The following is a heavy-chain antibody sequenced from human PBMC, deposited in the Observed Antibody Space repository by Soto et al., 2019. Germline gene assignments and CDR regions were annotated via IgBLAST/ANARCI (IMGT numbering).Heavy chain of an antibody. J-gene: IGHJ1*01. CDR1: GYTFTSYG. Sequence: QVQLVQSGAEVKKPGASVMVSCKASGYTFTSYGISGVRQAPGQGLEWMGWISACNGNTNYAQKLQGRVTMTTDTSTSTAYMELRSLRSDDTAVYYCARAAITATGTRYFIHWGQGTLVTVSS. CDR2: ISACNGNT. V-gene: IGHV1-18*01. CDR3: ARAAITATGTRYFIH. D-gene: IGHD6-13*01.